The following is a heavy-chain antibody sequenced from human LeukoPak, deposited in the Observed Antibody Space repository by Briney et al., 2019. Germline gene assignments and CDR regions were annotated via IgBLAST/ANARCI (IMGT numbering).Heavy chain of an antibody. Sequence: SETLSLTCTVSGGSISSYYWSWIRQPAGKGLEWIGRIYTSGSTNYNPSLKSRVTMSVDTSKNQFSLKLSSVTAADTAVYYCARGSKGIAVAGKYYFDYWGQGTLVTVSS. J-gene: IGHJ4*02. CDR1: GGSISSYY. CDR2: IYTSGST. V-gene: IGHV4-4*07. CDR3: ARGSKGIAVAGKYYFDY. D-gene: IGHD6-19*01.